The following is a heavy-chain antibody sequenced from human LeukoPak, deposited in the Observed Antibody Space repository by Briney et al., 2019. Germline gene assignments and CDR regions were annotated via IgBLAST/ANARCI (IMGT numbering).Heavy chain of an antibody. CDR2: IKEDGSEK. CDR1: GFTFSSYA. J-gene: IGHJ4*02. Sequence: GGSLRLSCAASGFTFSSYAMSWVRQAPGKGLEWVANIKEDGSEKYYVDSVKGRFTISRGNAKNSLFLQMNSLRVEDTAVYYCSGGSRFVDYWGQGTLVTVSS. CDR3: SGGSRFVDY. V-gene: IGHV3-7*04. D-gene: IGHD3-10*01.